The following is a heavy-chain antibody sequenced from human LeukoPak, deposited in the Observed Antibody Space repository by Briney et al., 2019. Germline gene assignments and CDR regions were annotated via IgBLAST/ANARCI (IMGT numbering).Heavy chain of an antibody. CDR3: ARGSGYDGFDY. CDR2: IIPILGIA. J-gene: IGHJ4*02. D-gene: IGHD5-12*01. V-gene: IGHV1-69*04. Sequence: SVKVSCKASGYTFTGYYMHWVRQAPGQGLEWMGRIIPILGIADYAQKFQGRVTITADKSTSTAYMELSSLRSEDTAVYYCARGSGYDGFDYWGQGTLVTVSS. CDR1: GYTFTGYY.